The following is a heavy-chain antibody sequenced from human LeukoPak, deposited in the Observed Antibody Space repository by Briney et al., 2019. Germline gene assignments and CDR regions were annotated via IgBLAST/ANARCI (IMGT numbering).Heavy chain of an antibody. CDR2: VDWDDDK. Sequence: SGPALVKPTQTLTLTCTFSGFSLSTSGMRVSWIRQPPGKALEWLALVDWDDDKYYSTSLKTRLTISKDTSKNQVVLTMTNMDPVDTATYYCARTRRFGELLYYYYGMDVWGKGTTVTVSS. V-gene: IGHV2-70*01. CDR3: ARTRRFGELLYYYYGMDV. J-gene: IGHJ6*04. D-gene: IGHD3-10*01. CDR1: GFSLSTSGMR.